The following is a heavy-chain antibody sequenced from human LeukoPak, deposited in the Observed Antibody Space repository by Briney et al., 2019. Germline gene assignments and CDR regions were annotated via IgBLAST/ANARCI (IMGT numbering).Heavy chain of an antibody. CDR1: GYTFTGYY. D-gene: IGHD2/OR15-2a*01. Sequence: ASVKVSCKASGYTFTGYYMHWVRQAPGQGLEWMGWINPNSGGTNYAQKFQGWVTMTRDTSISTAYMELSRLRSDDTAVYYCARGRSLSGPLYYYGMDVWGQGTTVTVSS. V-gene: IGHV1-2*04. CDR2: INPNSGGT. CDR3: ARGRSLSGPLYYYGMDV. J-gene: IGHJ6*02.